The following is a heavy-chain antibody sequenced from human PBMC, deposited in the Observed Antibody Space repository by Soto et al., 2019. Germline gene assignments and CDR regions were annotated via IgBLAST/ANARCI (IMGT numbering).Heavy chain of an antibody. D-gene: IGHD6-19*01. CDR2: IYYSGST. CDR3: ARERSSGWYGYFDY. Sequence: SETLSLTCTVSGGSISSGGYYWSWIRQHPGKGLEWIGYIYYSGSTLYNPSLKSRVTISVDTSKNQFSLKLSSVTAADTAVYYCARERSSGWYGYFDYWGQGTLVTVSS. V-gene: IGHV4-31*03. J-gene: IGHJ4*02. CDR1: GGSISSGGYY.